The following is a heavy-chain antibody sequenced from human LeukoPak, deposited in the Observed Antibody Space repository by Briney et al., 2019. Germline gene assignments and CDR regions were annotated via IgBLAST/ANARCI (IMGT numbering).Heavy chain of an antibody. CDR1: GYTFTGYY. V-gene: IGHV1-46*01. D-gene: IGHD5/OR15-5a*01. CDR3: ARGFDGLRLKGQYFDY. Sequence: AASVKVSCKASGYTFTGYYMHWVRQAPGQGLEWMGIINPSGGSTSYAQKFQGRVTMTRDTSTSTVYMEVTSLRSEDTAVYYCARGFDGLRLKGQYFDYWGQGTLVTVSS. CDR2: INPSGGST. J-gene: IGHJ4*02.